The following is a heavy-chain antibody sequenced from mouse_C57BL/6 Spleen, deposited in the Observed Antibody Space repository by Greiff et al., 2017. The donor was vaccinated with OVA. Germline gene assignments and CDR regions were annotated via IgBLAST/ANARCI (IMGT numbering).Heavy chain of an antibody. CDR3: ARTDYDGSSSWCAY. Sequence: QVPLQQSGPELVKPGASVKISCKASGYAFSSSWMNWVKQRPGKGLEWIGRIYPGDGDTNYNGKFKGKATLTSDKSYSTAYMQLSSLTSEDSAVYFCARTDYDGSSSWCAYWGQGTLVTVSA. J-gene: IGHJ3*01. D-gene: IGHD1-1*01. CDR1: GYAFSSSW. V-gene: IGHV1-82*01. CDR2: IYPGDGDT.